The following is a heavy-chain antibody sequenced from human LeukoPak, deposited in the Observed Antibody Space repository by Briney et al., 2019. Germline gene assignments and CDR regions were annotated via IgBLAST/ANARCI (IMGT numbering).Heavy chain of an antibody. Sequence: ASVKVSCKASGYTFTSYDINWVRQATGQGLEWMGWMNPNSGNTGYAQKFQGRVTMTRNTSISTAYMELSSLRSEDTAVYYCARGLSYYGSGSYYKGHPYYYYGMDVWGQGTTVTVSS. V-gene: IGHV1-8*01. J-gene: IGHJ6*02. CDR2: MNPNSGNT. CDR1: GYTFTSYD. D-gene: IGHD3-10*01. CDR3: ARGLSYYGSGSYYKGHPYYYYGMDV.